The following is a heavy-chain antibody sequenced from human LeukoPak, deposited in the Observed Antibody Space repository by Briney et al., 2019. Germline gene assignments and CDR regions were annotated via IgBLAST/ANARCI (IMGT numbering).Heavy chain of an antibody. V-gene: IGHV5-51*01. CDR3: ARHPDYYFDY. CDR2: IYPGDSHT. J-gene: IGHJ4*02. D-gene: IGHD1-14*01. CDR1: GYSFASYW. Sequence: GESLKISCKGSGYSFASYWIGWVRQMPGKGLEWMGIIYPGDSHTRYSPSFQGQVTISADKSISIAYLQRSSLKASDTAMYYCARHPDYYFDYWGQGTVVTVSS.